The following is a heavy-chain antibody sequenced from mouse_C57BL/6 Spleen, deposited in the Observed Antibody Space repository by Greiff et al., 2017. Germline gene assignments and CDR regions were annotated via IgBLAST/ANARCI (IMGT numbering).Heavy chain of an antibody. D-gene: IGHD2-14*01. J-gene: IGHJ1*03. CDR2: ISYDGSN. CDR1: GYSITSGYY. Sequence: ESGPGLVKPSQSLSLTCSVTGYSITSGYYWNWIRQFPGNKLEWMGYISYDGSNNYNPSLKNRISNIRDTSKNQSFLKLNSVTTEHTATYYSASCGPQGTVGATYFDVWGTGTTVTVSS. CDR3: ASCGPQGTVGATYFDV. V-gene: IGHV3-6*01.